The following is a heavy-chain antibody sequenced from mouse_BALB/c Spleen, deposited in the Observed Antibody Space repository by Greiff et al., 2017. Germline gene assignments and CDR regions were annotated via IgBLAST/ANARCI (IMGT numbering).Heavy chain of an antibody. CDR3: AGGYGSSWFAY. Sequence: VQLQQSGAELVKPGASVKLSCTASGFNIKDTYMHWVKQRPEQGLEWIGRIDPANGNTKYDPKFQGKATITADTSSNTAYLQLSSLTSEDTAVYYCAGGYGSSWFAYWGQGTLVTVSA. D-gene: IGHD2-1*01. CDR1: GFNIKDTY. CDR2: IDPANGNT. J-gene: IGHJ3*01. V-gene: IGHV14-3*02.